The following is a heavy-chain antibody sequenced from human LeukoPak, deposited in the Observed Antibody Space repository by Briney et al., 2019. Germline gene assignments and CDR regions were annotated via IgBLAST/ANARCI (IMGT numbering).Heavy chain of an antibody. Sequence: GGSLRLSCAASGFTFSSYSMNWVRQAPGKGLEWVSSISSSSSYIYYADSVKGRFTISRDNAKNSLYLQMNSLRAEDTAVYYCAIDSYYDSSGYYPPVFDYWGQGTLVTVSS. CDR2: ISSSSSYI. V-gene: IGHV3-21*01. CDR3: AIDSYYDSSGYYPPVFDY. D-gene: IGHD3-22*01. J-gene: IGHJ4*02. CDR1: GFTFSSYS.